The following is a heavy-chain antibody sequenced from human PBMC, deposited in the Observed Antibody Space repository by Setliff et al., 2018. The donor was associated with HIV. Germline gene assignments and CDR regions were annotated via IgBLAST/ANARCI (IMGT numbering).Heavy chain of an antibody. Sequence: SETLSLTCAVYGGSLSGHYWTWIRRPPGKGLEWIGEINHSGSTSYSPSLKSRVTISVDTSKNQFSLKVRSVTAADTAVYYCASRENPSGGYPKGWFDPWSQGSLVTVSS. V-gene: IGHV4-34*01. CDR2: INHSGST. D-gene: IGHD2-15*01. J-gene: IGHJ5*02. CDR1: GGSLSGHY. CDR3: ASRENPSGGYPKGWFDP.